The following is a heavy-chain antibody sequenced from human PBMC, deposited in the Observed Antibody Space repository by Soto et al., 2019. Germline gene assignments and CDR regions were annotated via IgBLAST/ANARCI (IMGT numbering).Heavy chain of an antibody. CDR3: ARDPWAADY. CDR2: IYSGGST. CDR1: GFTVSTKY. V-gene: IGHV3-66*01. Sequence: GGSLSLSCAASGFTVSTKYMSWVRQAPGKGLEWVSFIYSGGSTFYADSVRGRFTISRDNSKNTVNLQMNSLRAEDTAVYYCARDPWAADYGGQGTLVTVSS. J-gene: IGHJ4*02. D-gene: IGHD3-16*01.